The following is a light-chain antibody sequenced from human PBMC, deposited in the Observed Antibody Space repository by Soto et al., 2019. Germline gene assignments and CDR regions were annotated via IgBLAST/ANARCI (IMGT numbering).Light chain of an antibody. CDR3: QQYTRYSAYT. J-gene: IGKJ2*01. Sequence: DIQMTQFPSTLSASIGDRVTITCRASQTISNWLAWYQQKPGKAPKLLIYKASSLETGVPSRFSGSGSGTEFTLTISSLQPDDFATSYCQQYTRYSAYTFGQGTRLELK. V-gene: IGKV1-5*03. CDR1: QTISNW. CDR2: KAS.